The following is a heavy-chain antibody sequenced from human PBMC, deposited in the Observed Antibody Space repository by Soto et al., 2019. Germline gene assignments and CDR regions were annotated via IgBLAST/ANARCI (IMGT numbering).Heavy chain of an antibody. D-gene: IGHD4-17*01. CDR3: AHRGATVTSIWFDP. V-gene: IGHV2-5*01. CDR2: IYWNDQK. J-gene: IGHJ5*02. Sequence: QITLKESGPTLVKPTQTLTLTCTFPGFSLTTTGVGVGWIRQSPGKALEWLALIYWNDQKRYNPSLQSRLSITKDTSTNQVVLTLTDMDPVDTATYYCAHRGATVTSIWFDPWGQGTLVTVSS. CDR1: GFSLTTTGVG.